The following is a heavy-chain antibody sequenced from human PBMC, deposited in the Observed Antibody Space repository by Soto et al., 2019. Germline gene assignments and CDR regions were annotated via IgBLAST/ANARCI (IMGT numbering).Heavy chain of an antibody. CDR1: AFTFKNYW. CDR2: INQDGTET. V-gene: IGHV3-7*03. D-gene: IGHD3-10*01. Sequence: GGSLRLSCAATAFTFKNYWFSWVRQAPGKGLEWVADINQDGTETCDGGSVRGGFTVSRDKANNSLYLQMNTLRAEDTAIYFWARAGYYASGRPLYSSGLAVWRPGT. CDR3: ARAGYYASGRPLYSSGLAV. J-gene: IGHJ6*02.